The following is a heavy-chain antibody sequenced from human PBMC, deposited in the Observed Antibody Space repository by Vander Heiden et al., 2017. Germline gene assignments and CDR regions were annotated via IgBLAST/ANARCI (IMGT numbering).Heavy chain of an antibody. CDR1: AFPFSRPG. CDR2: IRSKADGETA. Sequence: EVLLVESGGGLVILGGSLRLSCAASAFPFSRPGMRWVRQAPGKGLEWIGHIRSKADGETADYIEPVKGRFTISRDDSKNIVYLQMTSLKSEDTAVYFCTTDHPHVSERNAYFVSWGQGALVTVSS. J-gene: IGHJ4*02. V-gene: IGHV3-15*01. D-gene: IGHD1-26*01. CDR3: TTDHPHVSERNAYFVS.